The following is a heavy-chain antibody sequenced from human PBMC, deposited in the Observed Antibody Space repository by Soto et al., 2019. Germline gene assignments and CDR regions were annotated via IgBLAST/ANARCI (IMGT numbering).Heavy chain of an antibody. CDR2: IIPILGIA. Sequence: ASVKVSCKASGGTFSSYTISWVRQAPGQGLEWMGRIIPILGIANYAQKLQGRVTITADKSTSTAYMELSSLRSEDTAVYYCARGIGGVWYFDLWGRGTLVTVSS. V-gene: IGHV1-69*02. CDR3: ARGIGGVWYFDL. CDR1: GGTFSSYT. D-gene: IGHD3-10*01. J-gene: IGHJ2*01.